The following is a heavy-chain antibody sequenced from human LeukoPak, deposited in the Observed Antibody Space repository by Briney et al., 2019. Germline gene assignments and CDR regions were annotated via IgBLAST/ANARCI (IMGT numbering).Heavy chain of an antibody. V-gene: IGHV3-43D*03. CDR1: GFTFANYA. CDR2: ITWDSAHA. J-gene: IGHJ3*01. D-gene: IGHD3-22*01. CDR3: AKEDYSYESTGYYQLGAFDV. Sequence: GGSLRLSCAASGFTFANYAMHWVRQAPGKGLEWVSLITWDSAHAFYVDSVKGRFTVSRDNNQDSLFLQMNSLRPEDTALYYCAKEDYSYESTGYYQLGAFDVWGQGTMVTVSS.